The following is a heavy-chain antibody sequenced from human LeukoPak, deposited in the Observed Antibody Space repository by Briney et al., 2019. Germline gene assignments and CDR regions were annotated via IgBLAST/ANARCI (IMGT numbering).Heavy chain of an antibody. CDR2: IYYSGST. Sequence: SETLSLTCSVSGGSISNSNYYWGWIRQPPGKGLEWLGTIYYSGSTYYNPSLKSRVTISVDTSKNQFSLKLSSVTAADTAVYYCARTSGHYWYFDLWGRGTLVTVSS. J-gene: IGHJ2*01. CDR3: ARTSGHYWYFDL. V-gene: IGHV4-39*07. CDR1: GGSISNSNYY. D-gene: IGHD6-19*01.